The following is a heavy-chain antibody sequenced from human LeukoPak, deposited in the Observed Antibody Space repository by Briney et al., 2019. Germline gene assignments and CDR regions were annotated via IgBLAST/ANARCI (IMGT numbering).Heavy chain of an antibody. CDR1: GFTFSSYV. Sequence: GRSLRLSCAASGFTFSSYVMHWVRQAPGKGLEWVSSISRTGNYIYYADSVKGRFTISRDNAQNSLFLQMNSLRVEDTAVYYCARVLETDCSGGSCYSGLDYWGQGTLVTVSS. CDR3: ARVLETDCSGGSCYSGLDY. CDR2: ISRTGNYI. J-gene: IGHJ4*02. V-gene: IGHV3-21*01. D-gene: IGHD2-15*01.